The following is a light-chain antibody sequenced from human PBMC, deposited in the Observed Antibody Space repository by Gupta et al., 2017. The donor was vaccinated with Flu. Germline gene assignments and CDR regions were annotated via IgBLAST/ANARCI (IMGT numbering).Light chain of an antibody. V-gene: IGKV4-1*01. Sequence: DIVMTQSPDSLAVSLGERATINCKSSQSVLYSSNNKNYLAWYQQKPGQPPKLLIYWASTRESGVPDRFSGSGSGTDFTLTISSLQAEDAAVYYCQKYYSTPRTFGQGTKVEIK. CDR2: WAS. J-gene: IGKJ1*01. CDR3: QKYYSTPRT. CDR1: QSVLYSSNNKNY.